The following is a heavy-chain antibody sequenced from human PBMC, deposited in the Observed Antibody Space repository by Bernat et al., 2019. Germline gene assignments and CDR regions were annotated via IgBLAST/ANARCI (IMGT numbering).Heavy chain of an antibody. CDR3: ARDSTNMVQGVPGYYYYYYMDV. D-gene: IGHD3-10*01. Sequence: EVQLVESGEGLVKPGGSLRLSCAASGFTFSSYSMNWVRQAPGKGLEWVSYISSSSSYIYYADSVKGRFTISRDNAKNSLYLQMNSLRAEDTAVYYCARDSTNMVQGVPGYYYYYYMDVWGKGTTVTVSS. CDR2: ISSSSSYI. V-gene: IGHV3-21*05. CDR1: GFTFSSYS. J-gene: IGHJ6*03.